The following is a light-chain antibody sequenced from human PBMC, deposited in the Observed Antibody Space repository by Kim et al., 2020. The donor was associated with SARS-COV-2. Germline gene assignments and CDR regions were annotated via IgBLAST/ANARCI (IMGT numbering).Light chain of an antibody. CDR1: SGDVGGYNL. CDR2: EVT. Sequence: QLITISCTGTSGDVGGYNLVSWYQQHPGKAPNVMIYEVTKRPSGVSNRFSGSKSGNTASLTITGLQAEDEADYYCCSYAGSSTFVIFGGGTQLTVL. J-gene: IGLJ2*01. V-gene: IGLV2-23*02. CDR3: CSYAGSSTFVI.